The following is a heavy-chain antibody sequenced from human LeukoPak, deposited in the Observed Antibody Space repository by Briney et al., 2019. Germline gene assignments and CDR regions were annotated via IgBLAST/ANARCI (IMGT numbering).Heavy chain of an antibody. CDR1: GSAFDEYA. D-gene: IGHD3-22*01. V-gene: IGHV3-43*02. Sequence: GGSLRLSCAASGSAFDEYAMHWVRQAPGKGLEWVSFITGDGGSTYYSDSVKGRFTISRDNSKNSLYLQMNSLRTEDTALYYCAKDKDTSGFSWGQGTLVTVSS. CDR3: AKDKDTSGFS. J-gene: IGHJ5*02. CDR2: ITGDGGST.